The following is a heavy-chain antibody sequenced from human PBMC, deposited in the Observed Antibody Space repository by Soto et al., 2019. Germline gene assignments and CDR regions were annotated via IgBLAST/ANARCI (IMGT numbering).Heavy chain of an antibody. V-gene: IGHV3-30-3*01. J-gene: IGHJ6*02. CDR1: GFTFSSYA. CDR2: ISYDGSNK. D-gene: IGHD6-6*01. Sequence: LRLSCAASGFTFSSYAMHWVRQAPGKGLEWVAVISYDGSNKYYADSVKGRFTISRDNSKNTLYLQMNSLRAEDTAVYYCARGEQLAYYYYYGMDVWGQGTTVTVSS. CDR3: ARGEQLAYYYYYGMDV.